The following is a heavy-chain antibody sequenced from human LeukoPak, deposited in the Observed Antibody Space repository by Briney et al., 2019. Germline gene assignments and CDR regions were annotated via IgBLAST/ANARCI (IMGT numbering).Heavy chain of an antibody. CDR1: GGSFSDYY. J-gene: IGHJ4*02. V-gene: IGHV4-34*01. CDR2: INHRGST. Sequence: SETLCLTCALYGGSFSDYYWSWIRQPPGKELEGIGEINHRGSTSYNPSLKSRVTISVDTSKNQFSLRLSAVTAADTALYYCASLHQVRGLTVFDYWGQGTLVTVSS. D-gene: IGHD3-10*01. CDR3: ASLHQVRGLTVFDY.